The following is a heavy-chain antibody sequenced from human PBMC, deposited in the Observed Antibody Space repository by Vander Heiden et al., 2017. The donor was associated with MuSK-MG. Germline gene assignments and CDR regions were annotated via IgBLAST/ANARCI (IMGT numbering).Heavy chain of an antibody. D-gene: IGHD2-15*01. CDR1: GYTFTSYY. CDR2: INPSGGST. J-gene: IGHJ3*02. CDR3: ARAGLWGDSGGVVAATPGAFDI. V-gene: IGHV1-46*01. Sequence: QVQLVQSGAEVKKPGASVQVSCKASGYTFTSYYMHWVRQAPGQGLEWMGIINPSGGSTSYAQKCQGRVTMTRDTSTGTVYRELSSLRSEDTAVYYGARAGLWGDSGGVVAATPGAFDIWGQGTMVTVSS.